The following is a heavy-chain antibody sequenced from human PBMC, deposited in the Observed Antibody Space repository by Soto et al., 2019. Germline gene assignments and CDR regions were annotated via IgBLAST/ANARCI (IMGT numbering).Heavy chain of an antibody. CDR1: GYTFTSYG. J-gene: IGHJ4*02. CDR3: AQDLGGSNYAPVDY. D-gene: IGHD1-26*01. Sequence: QVQLVQSGAEVKKPGASVKVSCKASGYTFTSYGISWVRQAPGQGLEWMGWISAYNGNTKYAQKLQGRVTTTTDTSTSTAYMELRSVRSDETAVYYWAQDLGGSNYAPVDYWGQGTRVTVSS. V-gene: IGHV1-18*01. CDR2: ISAYNGNT.